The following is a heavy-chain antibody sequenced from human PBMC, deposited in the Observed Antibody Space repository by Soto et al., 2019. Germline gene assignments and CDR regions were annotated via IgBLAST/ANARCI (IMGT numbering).Heavy chain of an antibody. CDR2: ISGSGGST. Sequence: PGGSLRLSCAASGFTFSNYAMTWVRQAPGKGLEWVPVISGSGGSTDYADSVKGRFTISRDNSKNTLYLQMNSLRAEDTAVYYCAKDPGDYIYDAFHIWGQGTMVTVSS. V-gene: IGHV3-23*01. CDR3: AKDPGDYIYDAFHI. J-gene: IGHJ3*02. CDR1: GFTFSNYA. D-gene: IGHD4-17*01.